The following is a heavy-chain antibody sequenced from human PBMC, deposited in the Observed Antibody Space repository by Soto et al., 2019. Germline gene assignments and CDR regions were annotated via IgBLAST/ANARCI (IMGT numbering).Heavy chain of an antibody. J-gene: IGHJ3*02. Sequence: SETLSLTCTVSGGSISSSDYYWGWIRQPPGKGLEWIGTIYYSGITYYNPSLKSRVTISVDTSKNQFSLKLSSVTAADAAVYYCARRDPYSSVDAFDIWGQGTMVTVSS. CDR2: IYYSGIT. D-gene: IGHD6-25*01. V-gene: IGHV4-39*01. CDR3: ARRDPYSSVDAFDI. CDR1: GGSISSSDYY.